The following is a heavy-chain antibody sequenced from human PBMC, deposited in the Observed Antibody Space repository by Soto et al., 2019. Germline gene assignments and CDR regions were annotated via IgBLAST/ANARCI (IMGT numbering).Heavy chain of an antibody. J-gene: IGHJ6*02. CDR2: ISAYNGNT. D-gene: IGHD1-20*01. V-gene: IGHV1-18*04. Sequence: APVKVSCKASGYSFSSYGISWVRQAPGQGLEWMAWISAYNGNTNYGEKFQGRVALTTDASTSTAYMEVRSLTSDDTAIYSCARDPPITGSLRGTPLMAVWGQGTTVTVSS. CDR1: GYSFSSYG. CDR3: ARDPPITGSLRGTPLMAV.